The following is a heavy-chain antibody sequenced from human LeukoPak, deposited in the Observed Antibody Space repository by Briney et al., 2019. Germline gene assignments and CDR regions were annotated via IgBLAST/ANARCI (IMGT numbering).Heavy chain of an antibody. D-gene: IGHD3-22*01. V-gene: IGHV4-4*02. CDR1: GGSISSSNW. CDR2: IYHSEST. Sequence: SETLSLTCAVSGGSISSSNWWSWVRQPPGKGLEWIGEIYHSESTNYNPSLKSRVTISVNKSKNQFSLKLNSVTAADTAVYYCARDDSSGSLPYWGRGTLVTVSS. CDR3: ARDDSSGSLPY. J-gene: IGHJ4*02.